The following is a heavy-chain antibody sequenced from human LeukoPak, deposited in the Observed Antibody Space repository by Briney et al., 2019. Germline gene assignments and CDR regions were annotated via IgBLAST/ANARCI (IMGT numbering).Heavy chain of an antibody. D-gene: IGHD4-17*01. Sequence: PGGSLRLSCTASGFLFRDYGMNWVRQAPGKGLEWVTFIRYDGSKQYYTDSVKGRFTISKDNSKNTVSLQMNSLRAEDTAVYFCASTVTSNKVQHWGQGTLVTVSS. CDR2: IRYDGSKQ. V-gene: IGHV3-30*02. J-gene: IGHJ1*01. CDR1: GFLFRDYG. CDR3: ASTVTSNKVQH.